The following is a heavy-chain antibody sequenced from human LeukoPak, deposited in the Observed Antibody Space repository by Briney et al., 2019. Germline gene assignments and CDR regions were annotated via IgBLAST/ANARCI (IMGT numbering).Heavy chain of an antibody. CDR2: IYTIVIT. V-gene: IGHV4-4*07. D-gene: IGHD2-2*01. J-gene: IGHJ5*02. Sequence: AGXGLEWIXXIYTIVITHYNPSLTTPLTMSVPPSKHQFSLKLTSVTAADTAVYYCARQYCSSTSCRYENWFDPSGQGTLVTVSS. CDR3: ARQYCSSTSCRYENWFDP.